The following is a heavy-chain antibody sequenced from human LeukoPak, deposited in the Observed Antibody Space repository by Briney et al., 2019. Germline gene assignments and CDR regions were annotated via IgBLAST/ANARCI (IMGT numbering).Heavy chain of an antibody. D-gene: IGHD3-22*01. CDR3: ARGYYDSSGYYGFDY. Sequence: SETLSLTCTVSGGSISSSSYYWGWIRQPPGKGLEWIGSIYYSGSTYYNPSLKSRVTISVDTSKNQFSLKLSSVTAADTAVYYCARGYYDSSGYYGFDYWGQGTLVTASS. V-gene: IGHV4-39*01. J-gene: IGHJ4*02. CDR1: GGSISSSSYY. CDR2: IYYSGST.